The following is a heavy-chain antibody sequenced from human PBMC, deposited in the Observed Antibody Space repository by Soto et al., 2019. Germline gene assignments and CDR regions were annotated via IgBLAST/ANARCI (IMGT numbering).Heavy chain of an antibody. CDR3: ALQTHYYDSSGQGVY. V-gene: IGHV3-23*01. CDR2: ISGSGGST. Sequence: GGSLRLSCAASRFTFSNYAMSWVRQAPGKGLEWASAISGSGGSTYYADSVKGRFTISRDNSKNTLYLEMNSLRADDTAVYYCALQTHYYDSSGQGVYWGQGTLVTVSS. CDR1: RFTFSNYA. J-gene: IGHJ4*02. D-gene: IGHD3-22*01.